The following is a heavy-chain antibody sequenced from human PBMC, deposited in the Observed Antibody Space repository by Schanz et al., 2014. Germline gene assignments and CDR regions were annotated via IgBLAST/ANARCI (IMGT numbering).Heavy chain of an antibody. CDR2: IFHSGST. CDR1: GGSIRSGGYS. J-gene: IGHJ5*02. D-gene: IGHD3-16*01. CDR3: ARDALGGPHNWFDP. Sequence: QVQLQESGPGLVKPSQTLSLTCAVSGGSIRSGGYSWSWIRQPPGKGLEWIGYIFHSGSTNYNPSLKSRVTISVDTSKNQFSLKLSSVTAADTAVYYCARDALGGPHNWFDPWGQGTLVSVSS. V-gene: IGHV4-30-4*07.